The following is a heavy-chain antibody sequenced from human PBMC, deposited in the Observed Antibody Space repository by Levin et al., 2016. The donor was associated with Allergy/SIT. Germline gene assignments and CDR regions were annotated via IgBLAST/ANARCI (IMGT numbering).Heavy chain of an antibody. CDR2: ISTGSAYV. V-gene: IGHV3-21*01. CDR3: ARVNATFDFWTGYYRGRDYYYGMDV. CDR1: GFTFTTYS. J-gene: IGHJ6*02. Sequence: GESLKISCAASGFTFTTYSLSWVRQAPGKGLEWVSSISTGSAYVFYAASLKGRFTISRDDAKDSLYLQMNSLRAEDTAVYYCARVNATFDFWTGYYRGRDYYYGMDVWGQGTTVTVSS. D-gene: IGHD3/OR15-3a*01.